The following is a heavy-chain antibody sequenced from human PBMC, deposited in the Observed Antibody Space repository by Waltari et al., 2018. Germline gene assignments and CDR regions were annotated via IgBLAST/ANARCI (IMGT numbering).Heavy chain of an antibody. CDR1: GGSFSTYA. CDR3: ARGGLYGQQLLESAFEI. J-gene: IGHJ3*02. Sequence: QVQLVQSGAEVKKPGSSVKVSCKASGGSFSTYAITWVRQAPGKGLEWLGGIIPRYETANYAQKFQERVTMTTDGSMTTAYMELSSLTSEDTAVYYCARGGLYGQQLLESAFEIWGQGTKVTVAS. V-gene: IGHV1-69*05. CDR2: IIPRYETA. D-gene: IGHD6-13*01.